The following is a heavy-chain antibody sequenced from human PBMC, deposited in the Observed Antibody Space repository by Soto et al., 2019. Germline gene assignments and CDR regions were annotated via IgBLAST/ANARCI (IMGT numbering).Heavy chain of an antibody. CDR2: IDHSGGT. D-gene: IGHD3-16*01. V-gene: IGHV4-34*01. CDR1: GGSFSGYY. J-gene: IGHJ4*02. Sequence: PSETLSLTCAVYGGSFSGYYWSWIRQPPGKGLEWIGEIDHSGGTNYNASLKSRVTISADASNNQFSLKLSSVTAADTAIYYCARGRLGGAANWGQGTLVTVS. CDR3: ARGRLGGAAN.